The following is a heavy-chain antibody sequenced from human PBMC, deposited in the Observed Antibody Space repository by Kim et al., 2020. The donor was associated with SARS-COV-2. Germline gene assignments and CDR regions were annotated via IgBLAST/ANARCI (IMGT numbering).Heavy chain of an antibody. Sequence: GGSLRLSCAASGFIVNDNYMGWVRQAPGKGLEWVSIIYRAGTTYYSDSVKGRFTISRDNSKNTLYLHMNSLTVEDTAVYYCAKNGAMYPHWFDPWGQGTL. CDR3: AKNGAMYPHWFDP. V-gene: IGHV3-53*01. CDR1: GFIVNDNY. J-gene: IGHJ5*02. CDR2: IYRAGTT. D-gene: IGHD2-8*01.